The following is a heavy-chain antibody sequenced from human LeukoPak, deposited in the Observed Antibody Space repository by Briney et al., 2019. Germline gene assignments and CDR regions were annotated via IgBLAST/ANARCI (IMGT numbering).Heavy chain of an antibody. CDR2: IWYDGSNK. J-gene: IGHJ4*02. CDR1: GFTFSSYG. CDR3: AKDLGGYDSIYFDY. V-gene: IGHV3-33*06. Sequence: PGESLRLSCAASGFTFSSYGMHWVRQAPRKGLEWVAVIWYDGSNKYYADSVKGRFTISRDNSKNTLYLQMNSLRAEDTAVYYCAKDLGGYDSIYFDYWGQGTLVTVSS. D-gene: IGHD5-12*01.